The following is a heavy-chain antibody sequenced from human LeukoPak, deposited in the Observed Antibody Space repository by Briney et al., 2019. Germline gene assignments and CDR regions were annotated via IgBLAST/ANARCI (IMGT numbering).Heavy chain of an antibody. CDR1: GGSISSYY. J-gene: IGHJ4*02. D-gene: IGHD3-9*01. Sequence: PSETLSLTCTVSGGSISSYYWGWVRQPAGKGLEWIGRIYISGTTNYNPSLKSRITMSLDTSKNQLSLRLTSVTAADTAVYYCARDEARTGYIHYWGQGTLITVSS. CDR2: IYISGTT. CDR3: ARDEARTGYIHY. V-gene: IGHV4-4*07.